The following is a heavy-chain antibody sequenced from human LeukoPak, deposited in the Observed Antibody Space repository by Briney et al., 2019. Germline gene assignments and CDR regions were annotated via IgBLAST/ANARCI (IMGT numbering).Heavy chain of an antibody. V-gene: IGHV3-30*02. J-gene: IGHJ4*02. CDR1: GFTFSSYG. Sequence: GGSLRLSCAASGFTFSSYGMHWVRQVPGTGLQWVTFIRYDGSNKYYADSVKGRFTISRDDSKNTVYLQMNSLRAEDTAVYYCAKGPHRYYQGRENYYFDYWGQGTLVTVSS. D-gene: IGHD2-2*01. CDR3: AKGPHRYYQGRENYYFDY. CDR2: IRYDGSNK.